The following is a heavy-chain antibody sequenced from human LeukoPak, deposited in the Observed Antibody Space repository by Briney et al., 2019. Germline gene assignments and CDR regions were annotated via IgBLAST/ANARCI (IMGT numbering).Heavy chain of an antibody. V-gene: IGHV4-34*01. D-gene: IGHD5-18*01. CDR1: GGSFNGYY. Sequence: SETLSLTCAVYGGSFNGYYWSWIRQPPGKGLEWIGEINHSGSTNYNPSLKSLVTISVDTSKNQFSLKLSSVTAADTAVYYCARFVDSAMVYYYWDEGTVVAVSS. CDR2: INHSGST. CDR3: ARFVDSAMVYYY. J-gene: IGHJ4*02.